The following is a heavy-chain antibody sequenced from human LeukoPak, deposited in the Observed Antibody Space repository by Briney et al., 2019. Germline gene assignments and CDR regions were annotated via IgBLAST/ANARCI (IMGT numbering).Heavy chain of an antibody. D-gene: IGHD2-15*01. CDR1: GYTFTNYY. J-gene: IGHJ4*02. CDR2: INPKNGDT. Sequence: ASVKVSCTASGYTFTNYYIHWMRQAPGQGLEWMGWINPKNGDTNYAQKFQGRVTMTRDTSISTVYMELNRLTSDDTALYYCARVGYCSGDRCYLHFDYWGQGTLVTVSS. CDR3: ARVGYCSGDRCYLHFDY. V-gene: IGHV1-2*02.